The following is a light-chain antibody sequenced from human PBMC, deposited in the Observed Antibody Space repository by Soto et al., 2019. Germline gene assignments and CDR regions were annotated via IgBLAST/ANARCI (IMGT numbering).Light chain of an antibody. CDR1: QSVSSY. CDR2: GAS. J-gene: IGKJ4*01. V-gene: IGKV3-20*01. CDR3: QQFSSYPLT. Sequence: EIVLTQSPATLSLSPGEIATLSCRASQSVSSYLAWYQQKPGQAPRLLIYGASSRATGIPDRFSGGGSGTDSTLTISRLEPEDFAVYYCQQFSSYPLTFGGGTKVDIK.